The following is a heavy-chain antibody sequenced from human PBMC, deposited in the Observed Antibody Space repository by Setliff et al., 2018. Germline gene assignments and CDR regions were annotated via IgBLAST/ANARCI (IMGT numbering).Heavy chain of an antibody. CDR2: IKSAADGGTI. CDR1: GFSFSNTK. D-gene: IGHD3-10*01. V-gene: IGHV3-15*01. CDR3: TTDWSRGDSGNYLRLDY. J-gene: IGHJ4*02. Sequence: GGSLRLSCLASGFSFSNTKMSWIRQAPGKGLEWVGRIKSAADGGTIEYAAAVNGRFTVSRDDSKNTLVLQMNSLKTEDTALYYCTTDWSRGDSGNYLRLDYWGPGTLVTVSS.